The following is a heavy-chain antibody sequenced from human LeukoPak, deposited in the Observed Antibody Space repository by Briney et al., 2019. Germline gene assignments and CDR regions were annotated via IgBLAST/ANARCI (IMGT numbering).Heavy chain of an antibody. V-gene: IGHV3-21*01. CDR1: RFTFSSYS. J-gene: IGHJ4*02. CDR3: GRVAEAAAFDY. D-gene: IGHD6-13*01. Sequence: GGSLRLSCAASRFTFSSYSMNWVRQAPGKGLEWVSSISSSGSYIYYADSVKGRFTISRDNAENTLYLQMNSLRAEDTAVYYCGRVAEAAAFDYWGQGILVTVSS. CDR2: ISSSGSYI.